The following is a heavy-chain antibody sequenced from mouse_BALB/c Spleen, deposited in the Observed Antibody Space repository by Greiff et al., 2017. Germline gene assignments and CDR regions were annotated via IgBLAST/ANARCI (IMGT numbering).Heavy chain of an antibody. CDR3: ARHGKNYGSSYDFDY. Sequence: EVKLVESGGGLVKPGGSLKLSCAASGFTFSSYAMSWVRQTPEKRLEWVATISSGGSYTYYPDSVKGRFTISRDNAKNTLYLQMSSLRSEDTAMYYCARHGKNYGSSYDFDYWGQGTTLTVSS. V-gene: IGHV5-9-3*01. J-gene: IGHJ2*01. CDR1: GFTFSSYA. D-gene: IGHD1-1*01. CDR2: ISSGGSYT.